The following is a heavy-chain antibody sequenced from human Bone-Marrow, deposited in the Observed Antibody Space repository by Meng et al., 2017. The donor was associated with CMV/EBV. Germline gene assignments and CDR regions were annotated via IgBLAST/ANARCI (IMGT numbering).Heavy chain of an antibody. J-gene: IGHJ4*02. CDR2: ISSSGSTI. Sequence: GESLKISCAASGFTFSDYFMSWIRQAPGKGLQWVSYISSSGSTISYADSVRGRFTISRDNAKNSLYLQMNSLRAEDTAVYYCARDGLEPHDYWGQGTLVTVSS. V-gene: IGHV3-11*04. CDR3: ARDGLEPHDY. CDR1: GFTFSDYF. D-gene: IGHD1-1*01.